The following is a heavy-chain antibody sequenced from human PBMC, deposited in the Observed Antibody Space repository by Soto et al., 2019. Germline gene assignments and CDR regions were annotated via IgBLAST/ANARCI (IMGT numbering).Heavy chain of an antibody. D-gene: IGHD3-22*01. V-gene: IGHV3-23*01. CDR2: ISGSGVPT. Sequence: EVQLLESGGDLVQPGGSLRLSCAASGFTFSSYVMSWVRQAPGKGLEWVSFISGSGVPTFYADSVKGRFTISRDNSKNTLYLQMNSLRAEDTAVYYCAKLSGRGYYDSSGYSHFDYWGQGTLVTVSS. CDR3: AKLSGRGYYDSSGYSHFDY. CDR1: GFTFSSYV. J-gene: IGHJ4*02.